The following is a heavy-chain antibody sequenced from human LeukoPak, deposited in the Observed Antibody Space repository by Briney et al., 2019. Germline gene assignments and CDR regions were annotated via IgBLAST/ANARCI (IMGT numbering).Heavy chain of an antibody. Sequence: PSETLSLTCTVSGGSISSYYWSWIRQPAGKGLEWIGRIYTSGSTNYNPSLKSRVTMSVDTSKNQFSLKLSSVTAADTAVYYCARSSGHYSSYYYYMDVWGKGTTVTVSS. CDR3: ARSSGHYSSYYYYMDV. CDR2: IYTSGST. V-gene: IGHV4-4*07. CDR1: GGSISSYY. J-gene: IGHJ6*03. D-gene: IGHD1-26*01.